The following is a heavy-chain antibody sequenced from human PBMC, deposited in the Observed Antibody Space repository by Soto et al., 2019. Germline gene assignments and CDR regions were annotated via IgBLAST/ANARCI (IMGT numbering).Heavy chain of an antibody. Sequence: ASVKVSCKASGYTFTSYGISWVRQAPVQGLEWMGWISAYNGNTNYAQKLQGRVTMTTDTSTSTAYMELRSLRSDDTAVYYCARDCSTSCEAYYYYMDVWGKGTTVTVSS. J-gene: IGHJ6*03. V-gene: IGHV1-18*01. CDR1: GYTFTSYG. CDR2: ISAYNGNT. CDR3: ARDCSTSCEAYYYYMDV. D-gene: IGHD2-2*01.